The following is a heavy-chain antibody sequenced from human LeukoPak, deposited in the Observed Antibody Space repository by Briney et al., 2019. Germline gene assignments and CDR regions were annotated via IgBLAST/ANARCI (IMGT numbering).Heavy chain of an antibody. CDR2: ISYDGSNK. J-gene: IGHJ4*02. V-gene: IGHV3-30*04. Sequence: HPGRSLRLSCAASGFTFSSYAMHWVRQAPGKGLEWVAVISYDGSNKYYADSVKGRFTISRDNSKNTLYLQMNSLRAEDTAVYYCAKDHGESYYGSGSLFDYWGQGTLVTVSS. D-gene: IGHD3-10*01. CDR3: AKDHGESYYGSGSLFDY. CDR1: GFTFSSYA.